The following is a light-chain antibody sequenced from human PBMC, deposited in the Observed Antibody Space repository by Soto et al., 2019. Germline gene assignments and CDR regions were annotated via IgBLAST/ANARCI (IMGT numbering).Light chain of an antibody. CDR2: GAS. CDR3: QQYGSSGT. CDR1: QSVSNNY. Sequence: EIVLTQSPCTLSLSPGERATLYCRASQSVSNNYLAWYQQKPGQAPRLLIYGASNRATGIPDRFSGSGSGTDFTLTISRLEPEDFEVYYCQQYGSSGTFGQGTKVEIK. J-gene: IGKJ1*01. V-gene: IGKV3-20*01.